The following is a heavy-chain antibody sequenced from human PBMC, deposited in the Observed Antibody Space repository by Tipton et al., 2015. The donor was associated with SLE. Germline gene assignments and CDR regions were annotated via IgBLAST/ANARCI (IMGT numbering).Heavy chain of an antibody. V-gene: IGHV3-48*01. J-gene: IGHJ6*02. D-gene: IGHD2-2*01. Sequence: SLRLSCAASGFTFSSYSMNWVRQAPGKGLEWVSYISSSSRTIYYADSVKGRFTISRDNAKNSLYLQMNSLRAEDTAVYYCARLVVPAMGVWGQGTTVTVSS. CDR2: ISSSSRTI. CDR3: ARLVVPAMGV. CDR1: GFTFSSYS.